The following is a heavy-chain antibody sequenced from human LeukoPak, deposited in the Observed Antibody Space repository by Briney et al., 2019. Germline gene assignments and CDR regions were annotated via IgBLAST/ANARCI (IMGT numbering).Heavy chain of an antibody. CDR2: ISSSSSYT. CDR1: GFTFSDYY. J-gene: IGHJ4*02. CDR3: ARDRTGGTYYYDSSGYYDY. Sequence: GGSLRLSCTASGFTFSDYYMAWIRQAPGKGLEWVSYISSSSSYTNYADSVKGRFTISRDNAKNSLYLQMNSLRAEDTAVYFCARDRTGGTYYYDSSGYYDYWGQGTLVTVSS. V-gene: IGHV3-11*05. D-gene: IGHD3-22*01.